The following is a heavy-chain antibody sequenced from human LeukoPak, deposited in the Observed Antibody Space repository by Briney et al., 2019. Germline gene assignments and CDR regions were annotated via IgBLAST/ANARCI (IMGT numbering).Heavy chain of an antibody. D-gene: IGHD4-11*01. J-gene: IGHJ4*02. CDR3: AKGPQETASTAAFDS. CDR1: GGSFSNHY. CDR2: VYGNGGA. Sequence: KASETLSLTCTVSGGSFSNHYWSWIRQPAGKGLEYIGRVYGNGGADYNPSLRSRVTMSVDTSKNQFSLKVNSVTAADTAVYYCAKGPQETASTAAFDSWGQGILVTVSS. V-gene: IGHV4-4*07.